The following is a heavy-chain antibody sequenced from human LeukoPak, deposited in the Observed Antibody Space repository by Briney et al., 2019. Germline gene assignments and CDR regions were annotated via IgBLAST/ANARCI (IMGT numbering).Heavy chain of an antibody. CDR2: IYPNTGGT. CDR3: ARDQGITMVRGVTPYWFDP. CDR1: GYTFSIYY. Sequence: ASVKVSCKASGYTFSIYYIHWLRQAPGQGLEWMGWIYPNTGGTNYAQKFQGRVTMTRDTSISTAYMELSRLRSDDTAVYYCARDQGITMVRGVTPYWFDPWGQGTLVTVSS. V-gene: IGHV1-2*02. D-gene: IGHD3-10*01. J-gene: IGHJ5*02.